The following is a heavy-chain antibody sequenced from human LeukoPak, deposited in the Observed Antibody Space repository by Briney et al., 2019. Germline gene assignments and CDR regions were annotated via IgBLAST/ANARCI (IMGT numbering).Heavy chain of an antibody. CDR2: INGDGSST. V-gene: IGHV3-74*01. Sequence: GGSLRLSCAASGFTFSSYWMHWVRQAPGKGLVWVSRINGDGSSTSYADSVKGRFTISRDNAKNTLYLQMNSLRVEDTAVYFCARPLYLIADYYAMDVWGQGTTVTVSS. D-gene: IGHD2-21*01. CDR3: ARPLYLIADYYAMDV. CDR1: GFTFSSYW. J-gene: IGHJ6*02.